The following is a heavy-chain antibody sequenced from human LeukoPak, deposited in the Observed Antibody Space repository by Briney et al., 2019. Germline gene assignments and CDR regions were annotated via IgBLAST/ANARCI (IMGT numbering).Heavy chain of an antibody. CDR2: MNPNSGNT. V-gene: IGHV1-8*01. J-gene: IGHJ1*01. CDR1: GYTFNSYD. CDR3: ARGLRDSSGREYFQH. Sequence: ASVNVSCKASGYTFNSYDISWVRQAAGQGLEWMGWMNPNSGNTGYAQKFKGRVTMTGNTSISTAYMELSSLRSEDTAVYYCARGLRDSSGREYFQHWGQGTLVTVSS. D-gene: IGHD3-22*01.